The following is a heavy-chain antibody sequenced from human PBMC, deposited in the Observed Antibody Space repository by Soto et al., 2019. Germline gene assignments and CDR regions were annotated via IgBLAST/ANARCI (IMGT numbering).Heavy chain of an antibody. V-gene: IGHV3-30*18. J-gene: IGHJ6*02. CDR1: GFSFSTCG. Sequence: GGSLRLSCAASGFSFSTCGMHWVRQAPGKGLEWMAVISNDGSIKYYADSVKGRFAISRDNSKDTLFLQMNSLRGEDTAVYYCAKVVRADTTSSNFYYYSGMDVWGQGTTVTVSS. D-gene: IGHD6-6*01. CDR3: AKVVRADTTSSNFYYYSGMDV. CDR2: ISNDGSIK.